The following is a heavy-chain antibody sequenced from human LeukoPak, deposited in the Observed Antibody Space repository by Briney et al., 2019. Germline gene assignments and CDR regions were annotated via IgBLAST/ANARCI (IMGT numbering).Heavy chain of an antibody. CDR1: GGSISRSGYY. D-gene: IGHD7-27*01. J-gene: IGHJ6*03. V-gene: IGHV4-39*01. Sequence: PSETLSLTCTVSGGSISRSGYYWDWIRQPPGKGLECIGSIYYSGSTHYNPSLKSRVTISVDTSKNQFSLKLSSVTAADTAVYYCASATGEWDYYYYYYMDVWGKGTTVTVSS. CDR2: IYYSGST. CDR3: ASATGEWDYYYYYYMDV.